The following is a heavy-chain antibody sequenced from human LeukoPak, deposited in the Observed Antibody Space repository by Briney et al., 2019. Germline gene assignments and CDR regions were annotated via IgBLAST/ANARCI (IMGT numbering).Heavy chain of an antibody. Sequence: SETLSLTCTVSGGSISSYYWSWIRQPAGKGLEWIGRIYTSGSTNYNPSLKSRVTISVDTSKNQFSLKLSSVTAADTAVYYCARGRKGNMPGAFDIWGQGTMVTVSS. CDR1: GGSISSYY. D-gene: IGHD2-2*01. CDR2: IYTSGST. J-gene: IGHJ3*02. CDR3: ARGRKGNMPGAFDI. V-gene: IGHV4-4*07.